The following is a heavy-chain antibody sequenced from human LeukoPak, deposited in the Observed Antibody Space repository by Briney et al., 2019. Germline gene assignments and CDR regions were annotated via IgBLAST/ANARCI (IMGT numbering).Heavy chain of an antibody. CDR3: TTLYYYDSSGYYG. Sequence: GGSLRLSCAASGFTFSNAWMSWVRQAPGKGLEWVGRIKSKTDGGTTDYAAPVKGRSTISRDDSKNTLYLQMNSLKTEDTAVYYCTTLYYYDSSGYYGWGQGTLVTVSS. CDR2: IKSKTDGGTT. CDR1: GFTFSNAW. D-gene: IGHD3-22*01. V-gene: IGHV3-15*01. J-gene: IGHJ4*02.